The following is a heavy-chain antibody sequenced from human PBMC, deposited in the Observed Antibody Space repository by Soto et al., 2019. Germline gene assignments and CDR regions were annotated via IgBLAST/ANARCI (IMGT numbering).Heavy chain of an antibody. CDR1: GYTFTSYA. CDR2: INAGNGNT. V-gene: IGHV1-3*01. D-gene: IGHD3-10*01. Sequence: ASVKVSCKASGYTFTSYAMHWVRQAPGQRLEWMGWINAGNGNTKYSQKFQGRVTITRDTSASTAYMELSSLRSEDTAVYYCARAHRYRATRLTAYYYASGSYPGYWGQGTLVTVSS. CDR3: ARAHRYRATRLTAYYYASGSYPGY. J-gene: IGHJ4*02.